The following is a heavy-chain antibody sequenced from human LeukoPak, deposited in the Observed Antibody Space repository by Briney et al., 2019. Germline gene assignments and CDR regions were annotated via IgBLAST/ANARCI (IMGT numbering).Heavy chain of an antibody. CDR3: ARGTIAYSLDY. D-gene: IGHD1-7*01. V-gene: IGHV3-53*01. CDR1: GFTVNSNY. Sequence: PGGSLRLSCAASGFTVNSNYMTWVRQAPGKGLEWVSVFYSAGSTKYADSVKGRFTISRDNSKNTLYLQMNSLRADDTAVYYCARGTIAYSLDYWGQGTLVTVSS. J-gene: IGHJ4*02. CDR2: FYSAGST.